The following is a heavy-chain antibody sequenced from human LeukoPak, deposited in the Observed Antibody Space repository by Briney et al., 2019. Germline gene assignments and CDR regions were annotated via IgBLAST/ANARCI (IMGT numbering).Heavy chain of an antibody. CDR1: GGSISSYY. D-gene: IGHD6-19*01. J-gene: IGHJ4*02. CDR3: ARGSSGIFDY. V-gene: IGHV4-59*01. Sequence: SETLSLTCTVSGGSISSYYWSWIRQPPGKGLEWIGYIYYSGSTNYNPSLKSRVTISVDTSKNQFSLKLSSVTAADTTVYYCARGSSGIFDYWGQGTLVTVSS. CDR2: IYYSGST.